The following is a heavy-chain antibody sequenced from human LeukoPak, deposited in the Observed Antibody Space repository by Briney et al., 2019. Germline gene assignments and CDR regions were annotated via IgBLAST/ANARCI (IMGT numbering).Heavy chain of an antibody. J-gene: IGHJ4*02. Sequence: GGSLRLSCAASGFSFSSWSMRWVRQAPGKRLEWVANMKEDGSEIYYVDSVQGRFTISRDNAKSSVYLQMNSLRGEDTAVYYCARENWGRFDYWGQGTLVTVSS. CDR2: MKEDGSEI. D-gene: IGHD7-27*01. CDR1: GFSFSSWS. V-gene: IGHV3-7*01. CDR3: ARENWGRFDY.